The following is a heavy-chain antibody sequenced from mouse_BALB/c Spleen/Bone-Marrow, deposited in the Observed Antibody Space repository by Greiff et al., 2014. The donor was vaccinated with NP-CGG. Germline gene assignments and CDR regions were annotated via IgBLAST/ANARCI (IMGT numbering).Heavy chain of an antibody. CDR3: ARGGSSGLYYYARDY. J-gene: IGHJ4*01. CDR1: GYTFTDYA. D-gene: IGHD3-1*01. Sequence: LVESGAELVRPGVSVKISCKGSGYTFTDYAMHWVKQSHAKSLEWIGVISPYYVDGGYNQKFKGKATMTIDKSSSTAYMELARLTSEDSAIYYCARGGSSGLYYYARDYWGQGTSVTVSS. V-gene: IGHV1S137*01. CDR2: ISPYYVDG.